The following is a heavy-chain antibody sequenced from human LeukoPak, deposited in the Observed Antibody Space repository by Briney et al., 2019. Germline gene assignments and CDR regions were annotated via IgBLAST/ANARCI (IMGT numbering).Heavy chain of an antibody. D-gene: IGHD3-10*01. CDR1: GGSISSGGYY. Sequence: PSETLSLTCTVSGGSISSGGYYWSWIRQPPGKGLEWIGYIYHSGSTYYNPSLKSRVTISVDRSKNQFSLKLSSVTAADTAVYYCARCQNPLWFGEAPIGWFDPWGQGTLVTVSS. J-gene: IGHJ5*02. CDR3: ARCQNPLWFGEAPIGWFDP. V-gene: IGHV4-30-2*01. CDR2: IYHSGST.